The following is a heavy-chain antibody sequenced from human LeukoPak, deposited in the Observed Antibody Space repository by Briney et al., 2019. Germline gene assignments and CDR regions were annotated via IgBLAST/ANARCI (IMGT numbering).Heavy chain of an antibody. CDR1: GFTFSGSA. CDR2: IRSKANSYAS. D-gene: IGHD3-10*01. V-gene: IGHV3-73*01. Sequence: GGSRKLSGAASGFTFSGSAMHWVRQASGKGLEWVGRIRSKANSYASAYAASVKGRFTISRDDSKNTAYLQMNSLKTEDTAVYYCTRSSGSGTRGYWGQGTLVTVSS. J-gene: IGHJ4*02. CDR3: TRSSGSGTRGY.